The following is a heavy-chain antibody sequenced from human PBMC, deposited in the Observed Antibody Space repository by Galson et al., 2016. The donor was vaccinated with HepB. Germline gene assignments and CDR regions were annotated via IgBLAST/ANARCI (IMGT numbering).Heavy chain of an antibody. Sequence: TLSLTCTISGDSFKNAGHYWTWVRQHPGKGLEWIGYIYYGGRPFYNPSLKGRASISGDTSRNQFSLNLRSVTAADTAVYFCASLQYGYGTYIGWWYFDLWGRGTLVSVSS. CDR3: ASLQYGYGTYIGWWYFDL. V-gene: IGHV4-31*03. J-gene: IGHJ2*01. CDR2: IYYGGRP. CDR1: GDSFKNAGHY. D-gene: IGHD5-12*01.